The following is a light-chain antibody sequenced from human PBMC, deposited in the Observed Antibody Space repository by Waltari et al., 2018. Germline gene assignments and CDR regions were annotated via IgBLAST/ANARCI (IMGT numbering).Light chain of an antibody. Sequence: QSALTQPASVSASPGQSLTISCNGTSSDVGAYNLVSWYQQHPAKAPKLLIFEVSKRPTGVSNRFSASKSGNTASMTISGLQAEDEATYHCCSYAGTNTWVFGGGTKVTVL. V-gene: IGLV2-23*02. CDR1: SSDVGAYNL. CDR3: CSYAGTNTWV. CDR2: EVS. J-gene: IGLJ2*01.